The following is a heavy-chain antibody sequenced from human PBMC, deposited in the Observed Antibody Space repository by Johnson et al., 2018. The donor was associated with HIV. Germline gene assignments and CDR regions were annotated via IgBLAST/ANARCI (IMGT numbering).Heavy chain of an antibody. J-gene: IGHJ3*02. CDR3: VREGAHGLALVI. CDR2: FSGDGEST. V-gene: IGHV3-64*01. Sequence: VQLVESGGDLVQPGKSLRLSCVASGFIFSNYPMHWVRQAPGKGLEYVSGFSGDGESTYHANSVQGRFTISRDNSKSTLYLQMGRRRREDAAVYYCVREGAHGLALVIWGQGTLVTVSS. D-gene: IGHD6-19*01. CDR1: GFIFSNYP.